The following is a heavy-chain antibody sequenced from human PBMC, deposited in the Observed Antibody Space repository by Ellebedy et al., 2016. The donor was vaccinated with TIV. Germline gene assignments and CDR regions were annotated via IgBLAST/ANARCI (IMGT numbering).Heavy chain of an antibody. CDR3: ASLFGGYYHT. V-gene: IGHV4-39*01. J-gene: IGHJ4*02. D-gene: IGHD3-16*01. Sequence: SETLSLXXIVSGVSISNTSYYWGWIRQPPGKGLEWIGTIYVSGRGYSNPSLKSRVTISVASSKNQFSLRLSSVTAADTALYYCASLFGGYYHTWGQGTLVTVSP. CDR1: GVSISNTSYY. CDR2: IYVSGRG.